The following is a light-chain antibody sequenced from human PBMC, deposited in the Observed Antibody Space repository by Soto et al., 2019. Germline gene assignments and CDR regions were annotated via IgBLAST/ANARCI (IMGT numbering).Light chain of an antibody. Sequence: QSVLTQPPSASGSPGQSVTISCTGTSSDVGGYNYVSWYQQHPGKAPKLIIYEVRERPSGVPDRFSGSKSGNTASLTVSGLQAEDEADYYCSSYVGSNSFEVFGTGTKLTVL. V-gene: IGLV2-8*01. CDR1: SSDVGGYNY. CDR3: SSYVGSNSFEV. J-gene: IGLJ1*01. CDR2: EVR.